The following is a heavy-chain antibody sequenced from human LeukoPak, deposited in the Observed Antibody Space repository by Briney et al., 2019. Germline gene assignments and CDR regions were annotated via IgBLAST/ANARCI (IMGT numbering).Heavy chain of an antibody. CDR3: ATGGNSFDY. CDR1: GYTFTSYG. Sequence: ASVKVSCKASGYTFTSYGISWVRQAPGQGLEWMGWISAYNGNTNYAQKFQGRVTMTEDTSTDTAYMELSSLRSEDTAVYYCATGGNSFDYWGQGTLVTVSS. V-gene: IGHV1-18*01. D-gene: IGHD4-23*01. J-gene: IGHJ4*02. CDR2: ISAYNGNT.